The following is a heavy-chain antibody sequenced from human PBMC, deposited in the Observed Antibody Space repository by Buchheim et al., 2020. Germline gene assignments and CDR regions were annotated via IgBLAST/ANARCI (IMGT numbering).Heavy chain of an antibody. Sequence: EVQVLESGGGLVQPGGSLRLSCVASGFTFRNYAMSWVRQAPGKGLEWVSAISGSGGSTYYADSVKGRFTISRDNSKNTLYLHMSSLRAEDTAVYYCAKQGAEILAVADLDYWGQGTL. CDR2: ISGSGGST. D-gene: IGHD6-19*01. V-gene: IGHV3-23*01. J-gene: IGHJ4*02. CDR3: AKQGAEILAVADLDY. CDR1: GFTFRNYA.